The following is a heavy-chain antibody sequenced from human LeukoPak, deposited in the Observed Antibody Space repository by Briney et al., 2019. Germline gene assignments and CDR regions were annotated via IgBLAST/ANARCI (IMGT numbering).Heavy chain of an antibody. CDR2: ISWNSGSI. D-gene: IGHD1-26*01. CDR1: GFTFDDYA. V-gene: IGHV3-9*01. Sequence: GGSLRLSCAASGFTFDDYAMHWVRQAPGKGLEWVSGISWNSGSIGYADSVKGRFTISRDNAKNSLYLQMNSLRAEDTAVYYCARGLTSGSYCWGQGTLVTVSS. CDR3: ARGLTSGSYC. J-gene: IGHJ4*02.